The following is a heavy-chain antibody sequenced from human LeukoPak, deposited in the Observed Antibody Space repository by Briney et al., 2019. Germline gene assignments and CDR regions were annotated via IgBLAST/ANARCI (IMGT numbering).Heavy chain of an antibody. Sequence: ASVKVSCKPSGYTFTGYYMHWVRQAPGQGLEWMGWINPNSGGTDYAQKFQGRVTMTRDTSISTAYMELRSLRSDDTAVYYCARGPNVLLWFGGLFDLDYWGQGTLVTVSS. D-gene: IGHD3-10*01. CDR1: GYTFTGYY. CDR2: INPNSGGT. V-gene: IGHV1-2*02. J-gene: IGHJ4*02. CDR3: ARGPNVLLWFGGLFDLDY.